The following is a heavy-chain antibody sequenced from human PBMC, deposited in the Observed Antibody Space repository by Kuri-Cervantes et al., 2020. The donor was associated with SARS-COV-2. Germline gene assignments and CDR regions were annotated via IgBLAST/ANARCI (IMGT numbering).Heavy chain of an antibody. CDR3: AREGYYDSSGYFGDYVRMDV. Sequence: ASVKVSCTASGYTFTTYGISWVRQAPGQGLEWMGWISAYNGNTNYAQKLQGRVTMTTDTSTSTAYMELRSLRSDDTAVYYCAREGYYDSSGYFGDYVRMDVWGQGTTVTVSS. D-gene: IGHD3-22*01. CDR1: GYTFTTYG. J-gene: IGHJ6*02. V-gene: IGHV1-18*01. CDR2: ISAYNGNT.